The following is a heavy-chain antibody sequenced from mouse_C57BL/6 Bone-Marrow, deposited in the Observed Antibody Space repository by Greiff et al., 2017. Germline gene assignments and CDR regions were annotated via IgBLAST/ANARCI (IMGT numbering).Heavy chain of an antibody. D-gene: IGHD2-4*01. CDR1: GYAFSSYW. V-gene: IGHV1-80*01. J-gene: IGHJ4*01. Sequence: VKLVESGAELVKPGASVKISCKASGYAFSSYWMNWVKQRPGKGLEWIGQIYPGDGDTNYNGKFKGKATLTADKSSSTAYMQISSLTSEDSAVYFCASRDDYDEGYYAMDYWGQGTSVTVSS. CDR3: ASRDDYDEGYYAMDY. CDR2: IYPGDGDT.